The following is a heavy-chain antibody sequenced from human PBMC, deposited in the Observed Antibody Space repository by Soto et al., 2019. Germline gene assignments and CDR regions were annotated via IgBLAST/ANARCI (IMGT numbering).Heavy chain of an antibody. J-gene: IGHJ6*02. CDR2: INPSGGST. Sequence: GASVKVSCKASGYTFTSYYMHWVRQAPGQGLEWMGIINPSGGSTSYAQKFQGRVTMTRDTSTSTVYMELSSLRSEDTAVYYCARDPGTTWGYYYYGMDVWGQGTTVTVYS. CDR3: ARDPGTTWGYYYYGMDV. V-gene: IGHV1-46*01. CDR1: GYTFTSYY. D-gene: IGHD1-7*01.